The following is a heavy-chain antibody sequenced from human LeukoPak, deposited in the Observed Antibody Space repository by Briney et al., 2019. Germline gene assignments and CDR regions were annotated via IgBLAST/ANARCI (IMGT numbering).Heavy chain of an antibody. CDR2: IYYSGST. CDR1: GGSISSGGYY. CDR3: ARGGYTYDFWSGYPWDGPSFDY. J-gene: IGHJ4*02. V-gene: IGHV4-31*03. D-gene: IGHD3-3*01. Sequence: SETLSLTCTVSGGSISSGGYYWSWIRQHPGKGLEWIGYIYYSGSTYYNPSLKSRVTISVDTSKNQFSLKLSSVTAADTAVYYCARGGYTYDFWSGYPWDGPSFDYWGQGTLVTVSS.